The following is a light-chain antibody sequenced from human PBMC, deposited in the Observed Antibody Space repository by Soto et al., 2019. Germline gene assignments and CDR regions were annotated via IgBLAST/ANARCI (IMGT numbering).Light chain of an antibody. CDR1: RGISSC. Sequence: IHLTQSPSSLSASVGYRFTITCRASRGISSCLDWYQQKPGKPPKLLVYSASTLQSGVPSRFRGSGSGPDFTLTISSLQPEDSAPYFCQQLNSYPQTFGQGTRLEIK. CDR2: SAS. V-gene: IGKV1-9*01. J-gene: IGKJ5*01. CDR3: QQLNSYPQT.